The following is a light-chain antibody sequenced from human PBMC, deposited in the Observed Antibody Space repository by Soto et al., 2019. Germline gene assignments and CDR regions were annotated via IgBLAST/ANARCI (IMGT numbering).Light chain of an antibody. CDR2: EGS. J-gene: IGLJ1*01. CDR3: SSYTSSTTYV. Sequence: QSALTQPASVSGSPGQSITIPCTGTSSDVGSYNLVSWYQQHPGKAPKFLIYEGSKRPSGVSSRFSGSKSGNTASLTISGLQAEDEADYYCSSYTSSTTYVFGTGTKLTVL. V-gene: IGLV2-14*02. CDR1: SSDVGSYNL.